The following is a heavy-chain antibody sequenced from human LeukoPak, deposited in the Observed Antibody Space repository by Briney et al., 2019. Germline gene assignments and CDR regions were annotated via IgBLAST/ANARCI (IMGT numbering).Heavy chain of an antibody. CDR1: GFSFSSYT. Sequence: GGSLRLSCAASGFSFSSYTMNWVRQAPGKGLEWVSSISISSSSIYYADSVKGRFTISRDNAKNSLYLQMNSLRAEDTAVYYCARDIAAAGPLFDYWGQGTLVTVSS. CDR3: ARDIAAAGPLFDY. V-gene: IGHV3-21*04. CDR2: ISISSSSI. D-gene: IGHD6-13*01. J-gene: IGHJ4*02.